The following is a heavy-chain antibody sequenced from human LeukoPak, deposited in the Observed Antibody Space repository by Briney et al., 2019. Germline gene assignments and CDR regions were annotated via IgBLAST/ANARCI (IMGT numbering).Heavy chain of an antibody. CDR3: ARDESSGWHDY. CDR1: GFTFSSYS. J-gene: IGHJ4*02. CDR2: ISSSSNYI. D-gene: IGHD6-19*01. Sequence: GGSLRLSCAASGFTFSSYSMNWVRQAPGKGLEWVSSISSSSNYIYYADSVKGRFTISRDNAKNSLYLQMNSLRAEDTAVYYCARDESSGWHDYWGQGTLVTVSS. V-gene: IGHV3-21*01.